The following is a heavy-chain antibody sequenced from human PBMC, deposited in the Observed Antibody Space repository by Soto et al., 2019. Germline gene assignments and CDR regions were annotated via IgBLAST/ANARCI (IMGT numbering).Heavy chain of an antibody. Sequence: GGSLRLSCAASGFTFSSYAMSWVRQAPAKGLEWVSAISGSGGSTYYADSVKGRFTISRDNAKNSLYLRMNSLRAEDTAVYYCTRGTKGGSPPLWGRGTLVTVSS. CDR2: ISGSGGST. V-gene: IGHV3-23*01. CDR1: GFTFSSYA. J-gene: IGHJ4*02. CDR3: TRGTKGGSPPL. D-gene: IGHD1-7*01.